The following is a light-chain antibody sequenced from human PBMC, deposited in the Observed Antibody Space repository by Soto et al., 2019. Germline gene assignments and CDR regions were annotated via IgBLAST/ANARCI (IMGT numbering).Light chain of an antibody. J-gene: IGLJ3*02. CDR1: SSDVGGYDL. CDR3: LAYAGSNNVMV. CDR2: GVN. Sequence: QSALTQPPSASGSPGQSVTISCTGTSSDVGGYDLVSWYQQHPGNAPKIMISGVNRRPSGVPDRFSGAQSGITASLTVAWLRAEDAADYYCLAYAGSNNVMVFGGGTKVTVL. V-gene: IGLV2-8*01.